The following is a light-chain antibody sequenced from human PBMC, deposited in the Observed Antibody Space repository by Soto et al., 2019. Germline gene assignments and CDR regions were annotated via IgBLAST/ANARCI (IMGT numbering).Light chain of an antibody. CDR1: QSISSY. CDR2: DAS. Sequence: DIQMTQSPSSLSASVGDRVTITCRASQSISSYLNWYQQKPGKAPKLLIYDASSLQSGVPPRFSGSGSGTEFTLTISSLQPDDFATYYCQQYNSYSTWTFGQGTKVDIK. CDR3: QQYNSYSTWT. J-gene: IGKJ1*01. V-gene: IGKV1-5*01.